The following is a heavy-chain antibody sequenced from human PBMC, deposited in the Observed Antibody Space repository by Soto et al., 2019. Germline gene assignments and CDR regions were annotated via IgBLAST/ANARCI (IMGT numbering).Heavy chain of an antibody. V-gene: IGHV6-1*01. D-gene: IGHD3-10*01. CDR1: GDSVSSYSAA. Sequence: SQTPSPTCALSGDSVSSYSAAWNWIRQSPSGGLEWLGRTYCRSRFFSDYAESVKSRIIINPDTSKSQFSLQLKSVTPEDTAVSYCVRDRYSSSGWFDPWGQGTPVTVSS. CDR2: TYCRSRFFS. J-gene: IGHJ5*02. CDR3: VRDRYSSSGWFDP.